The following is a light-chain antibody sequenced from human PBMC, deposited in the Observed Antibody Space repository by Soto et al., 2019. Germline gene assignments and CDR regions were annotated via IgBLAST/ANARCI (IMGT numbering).Light chain of an antibody. V-gene: IGLV1-44*01. CDR2: SNN. CDR1: WSNIGRNS. J-gene: IGLJ3*02. Sequence: QSVLTQPPSVSGTPGQRVSISCSGIWSNIGRNSVSWYQHLPGTAPKLLIYSNNQRPSGVTGRFSGSKSGTSASLAISGLQSEDEADYYCQFFDSLSGSVVFGGGTKLTVL. CDR3: QFFDSLSGSVV.